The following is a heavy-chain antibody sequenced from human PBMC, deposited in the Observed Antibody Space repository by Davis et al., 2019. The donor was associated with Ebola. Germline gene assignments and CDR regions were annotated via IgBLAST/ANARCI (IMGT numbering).Heavy chain of an antibody. J-gene: IGHJ4*02. CDR2: ISGSGDST. V-gene: IGHV3-23*01. CDR3: AKDRDQWVAGYFDY. D-gene: IGHD6-19*01. Sequence: GESLKISCAASGFTFSDYYMSWIRQAPGKGLEWVSAISGSGDSTYYADSVKGRFTISRDQSKNTLYLQMNSLRADDTAVYYCAKDRDQWVAGYFDYWGQGMLVTVTS. CDR1: GFTFSDYY.